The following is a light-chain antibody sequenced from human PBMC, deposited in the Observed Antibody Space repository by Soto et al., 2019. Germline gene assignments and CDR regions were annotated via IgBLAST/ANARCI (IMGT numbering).Light chain of an antibody. J-gene: IGKJ1*01. CDR2: KAS. Sequence: DIQMTQSPSTLSASVGDTVTITCRASQSFSNWLAWYQQKPGKAPKFLIYKASILESGVPSRFSGSGSGTEFPLTISSLQPDNFATYECQQYNSYSWTYGQGTKVELK. CDR1: QSFSNW. V-gene: IGKV1-5*03. CDR3: QQYNSYSWT.